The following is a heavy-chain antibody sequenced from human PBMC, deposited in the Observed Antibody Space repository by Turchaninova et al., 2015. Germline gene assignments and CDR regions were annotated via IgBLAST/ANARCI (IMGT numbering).Heavy chain of an antibody. CDR3: ARDRGDGDRLLGAFDI. V-gene: IGHV3-48*03. D-gene: IGHD4-17*01. Sequence: ISRDNAKNSLYLQMNSLRAEDTAVYYCARDRGDGDRLLGAFDIWGQGTMVTVSS. J-gene: IGHJ3*02.